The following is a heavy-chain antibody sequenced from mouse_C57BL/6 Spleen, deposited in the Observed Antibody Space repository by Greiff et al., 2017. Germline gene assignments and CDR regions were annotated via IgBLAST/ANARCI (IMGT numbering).Heavy chain of an antibody. CDR3: TPRGYAMDY. CDR1: GYTFTDYE. J-gene: IGHJ4*01. Sequence: QVQLQQSGAELVRPGASVTLSCKASGYTFTDYEMHWVKQTPVHGLEWIGAIDPETGGPASNPKFKGKAILTADKSSSTAYMELRSLTSEDSAVYYCTPRGYAMDYWGQGTSVTVSS. D-gene: IGHD3-3*01. CDR2: IDPETGGP. V-gene: IGHV1-15*01.